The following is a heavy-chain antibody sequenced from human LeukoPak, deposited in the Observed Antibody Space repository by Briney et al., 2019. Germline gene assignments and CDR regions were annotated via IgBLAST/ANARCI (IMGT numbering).Heavy chain of an antibody. V-gene: IGHV3-48*03. CDR2: ISSSSSYT. J-gene: IGHJ4*02. Sequence: PGGSLRLSCAASGFTFSSYEMNWVRQAPGKGLEWVSYISSSSSYTNYADSVKGRFTISRDNAKNSLYLQMNSLRAEDTAVYYCARGPDSGGWYLDYWGQGTLVTVSS. CDR3: ARGPDSGGWYLDY. D-gene: IGHD6-19*01. CDR1: GFTFSSYE.